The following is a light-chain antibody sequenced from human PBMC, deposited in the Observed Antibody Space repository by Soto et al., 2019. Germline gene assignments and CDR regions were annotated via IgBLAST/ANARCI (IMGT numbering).Light chain of an antibody. CDR1: QSVGNK. Sequence: EIVVQKSPATLSVSPGERATLSGRASQSVGNKVAWYQHKPGQTPRLIIYDISTRAAGVPARFSGSGYGTDFTLTISSLQSEDLAVYYCQQYNIWRSITVGQGTRLEIK. CDR2: DIS. CDR3: QQYNIWRSIT. J-gene: IGKJ5*01. V-gene: IGKV3-15*01.